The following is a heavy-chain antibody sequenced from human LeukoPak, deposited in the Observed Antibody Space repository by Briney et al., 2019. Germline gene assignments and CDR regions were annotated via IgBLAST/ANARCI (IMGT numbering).Heavy chain of an antibody. Sequence: GGSLRLSCAASGFTFSSYWMHWVRQAPGKGLVWVSRINSDGSSTTYADSVKGRFAISRDNAKNTLYLQMNSLRAEDTAVYYCARGLRGYSSYCKDYWGQGTLVTVSS. CDR1: GFTFSSYW. J-gene: IGHJ4*02. V-gene: IGHV3-74*01. CDR2: INSDGSST. CDR3: ARGLRGYSSYCKDY. D-gene: IGHD6-13*01.